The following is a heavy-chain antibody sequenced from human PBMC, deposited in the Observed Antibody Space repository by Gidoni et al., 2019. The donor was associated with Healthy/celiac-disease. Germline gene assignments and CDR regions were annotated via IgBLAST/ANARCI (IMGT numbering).Heavy chain of an antibody. V-gene: IGHV1-69*01. CDR2: FIPIFATA. CDR1: GGTFSSYA. D-gene: IGHD3-22*01. CDR3: ARDGYDSSGGFDAFDI. Sequence: QVQLVQSGAEVMKPGSSVKVSCKASGGTFSSYAISWVRQAPGQGLEWMVGFIPIFATASYAQKFRGRVTITADESTSTAYMELSSLRSEDTAVYYCARDGYDSSGGFDAFDIWGQGTMVTVFS. J-gene: IGHJ3*02.